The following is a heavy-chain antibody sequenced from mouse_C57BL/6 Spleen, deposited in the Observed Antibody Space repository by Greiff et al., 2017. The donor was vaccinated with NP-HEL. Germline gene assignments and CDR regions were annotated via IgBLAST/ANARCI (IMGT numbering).Heavy chain of an antibody. V-gene: IGHV5-17*01. Sequence: EVKLVESGGGLVKPGGSLKLSCAASGFTFSDYGMHWVRQAPEKGLEWVAYISSGSSTIYYADTVKGRFTISRDNAKNTLFLQMTSLGSEDTAMYYCARAYYYGSSSGWYFDVWGTGTTVTVSS. CDR2: ISSGSSTI. D-gene: IGHD1-1*01. CDR1: GFTFSDYG. CDR3: ARAYYYGSSSGWYFDV. J-gene: IGHJ1*03.